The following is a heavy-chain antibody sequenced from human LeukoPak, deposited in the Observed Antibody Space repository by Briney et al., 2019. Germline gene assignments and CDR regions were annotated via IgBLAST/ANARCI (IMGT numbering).Heavy chain of an antibody. Sequence: SETLSLTCTVSGGSISSYYWSWIRQPPGKGLEWIGYIYYSGSTYYNPSLKSRVTISVDTSKNQFSLKLSSVTAADTAVYYCARERILPVYYYYYMGVWGKGTTVTVSS. D-gene: IGHD2-15*01. CDR1: GGSISSYY. J-gene: IGHJ6*03. CDR3: ARERILPVYYYYYMGV. V-gene: IGHV4-59*12. CDR2: IYYSGST.